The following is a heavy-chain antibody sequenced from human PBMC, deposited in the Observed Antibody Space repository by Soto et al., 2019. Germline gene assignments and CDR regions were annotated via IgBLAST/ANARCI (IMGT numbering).Heavy chain of an antibody. CDR1: GFTFSSYG. D-gene: IGHD3-22*01. CDR2: ISYDGSNK. CDR3: AKGGSGYYDY. J-gene: IGHJ4*02. V-gene: IGHV3-30*18. Sequence: QVQLVESGGGVVQPGRSLRLSCAASGFTFSSYGMHWVRQAPGKGLEWVAVISYDGSNKYYADSVKGRFTISRDKSKNTLYLQMNSLRAEDTAVYYCAKGGSGYYDYWGQGTLVTVSS.